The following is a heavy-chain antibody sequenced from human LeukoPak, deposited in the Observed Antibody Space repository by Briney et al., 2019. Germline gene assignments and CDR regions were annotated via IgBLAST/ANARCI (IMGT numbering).Heavy chain of an antibody. V-gene: IGHV4-4*07. CDR3: ARVLTNWGPYYYGMDV. Sequence: SETLSLTCTVSGGSISSYYWSWIRQPAGKGLEWIGRIYTSGSTNYNPSLKSRVTMSVDTSKNQFSLKLSSVTAADTAVYYCARVLTNWGPYYYGMDVWGQGTTVTVSS. J-gene: IGHJ6*02. D-gene: IGHD7-27*01. CDR2: IYTSGST. CDR1: GGSISSYY.